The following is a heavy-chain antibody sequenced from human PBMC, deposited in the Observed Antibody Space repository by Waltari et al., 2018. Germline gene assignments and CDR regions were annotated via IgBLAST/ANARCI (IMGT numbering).Heavy chain of an antibody. Sequence: EVQLVESGGGLVQPGGSLRLSCAASGFTFSSYSMNWVRQAPGKGLEWVSYISSSSSTISYADSVKGRFTISRDNAKNSLYLQMNSLRAEDTAVYYCARERRPNWDLYGMDVWGQGTTVTVSS. CDR1: GFTFSSYS. D-gene: IGHD1-1*01. CDR2: ISSSSSTI. J-gene: IGHJ6*02. V-gene: IGHV3-48*04. CDR3: ARERRPNWDLYGMDV.